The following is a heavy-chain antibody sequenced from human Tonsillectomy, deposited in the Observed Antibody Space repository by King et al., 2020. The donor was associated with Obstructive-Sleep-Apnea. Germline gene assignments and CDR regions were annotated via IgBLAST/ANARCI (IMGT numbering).Heavy chain of an antibody. V-gene: IGHV4-38-2*02. CDR2: IYHSGST. J-gene: IGHJ3*02. CDR3: ARGYYDILTGYSDDAFDI. D-gene: IGHD3-9*01. CDR1: GYSISSGYY. Sequence: VQLQESGPGLVKPSETLSLTCTVSGYSISSGYYWGWIRQPPGKGLEWIGSIYHSGSTYYNPSLKSRVTISVDTSKNQFSLKLGSVTAADTAVYYCARGYYDILTGYSDDAFDIWGQGTMVTVSS.